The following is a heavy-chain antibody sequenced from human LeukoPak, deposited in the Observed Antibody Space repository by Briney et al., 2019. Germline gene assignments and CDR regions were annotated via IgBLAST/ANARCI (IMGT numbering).Heavy chain of an antibody. CDR2: FDPEDGET. J-gene: IGHJ4*02. CDR3: ARDGLFRGYDSSGYYSSY. Sequence: GASVKVSCKVSGYTLTELSMHWVRQAPGKGLEWMGGFDPEDGETIYAQKFQGRVTMTEDTSTDTAYMELSSLRSEDTAVYYCARDGLFRGYDSSGYYSSYWGQGTLVTVSS. D-gene: IGHD3-22*01. CDR1: GYTLTELS. V-gene: IGHV1-24*01.